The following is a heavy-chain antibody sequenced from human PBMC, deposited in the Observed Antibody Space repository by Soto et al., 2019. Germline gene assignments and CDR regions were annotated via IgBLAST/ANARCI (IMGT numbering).Heavy chain of an antibody. CDR1: GGSISSYY. CDR2: IYASGST. CDR3: ARDQGQAAGTVYYYYGMDV. V-gene: IGHV4-4*07. D-gene: IGHD6-13*01. Sequence: LSLTCTVSGGSISSYYWGWIRQPAGKGLEWIGRIYASGSTNYNPSLKSRVTMSVDTSKNQFSLKLSSVTAADTAVYYCARDQGQAAGTVYYYYGMDVWGQGTTVTVSS. J-gene: IGHJ6*02.